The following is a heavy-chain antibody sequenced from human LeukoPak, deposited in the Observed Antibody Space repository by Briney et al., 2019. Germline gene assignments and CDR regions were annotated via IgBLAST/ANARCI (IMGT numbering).Heavy chain of an antibody. CDR2: INPNSGGT. D-gene: IGHD6-19*01. CDR3: ARDRWRAVAGGIVGY. CDR1: GYTFTGYY. Sequence: GASVKVSCKASGYTFTGYYMHWVRQAPGQGLEWMGWINPNSGGTNYAQKFQGRVTMTRDTSISTAYMELSRLRSDDTAVYYCARDRWRAVAGGIVGYWGQGTLVTVSS. J-gene: IGHJ4*02. V-gene: IGHV1-2*02.